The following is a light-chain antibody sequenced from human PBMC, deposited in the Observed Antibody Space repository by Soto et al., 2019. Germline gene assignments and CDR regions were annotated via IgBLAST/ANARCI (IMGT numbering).Light chain of an antibody. J-gene: IGKJ2*01. Sequence: EIVMTQSPATLSVSPGERATLSCRASQSVSSNLAWYQQKPGQAPRLLIYGASTRATGTPARFSGSGSGTELTLTISSLQAEDFEVYYCQQYNNWPPEYTFGQGTKLEIK. V-gene: IGKV3-15*01. CDR2: GAS. CDR3: QQYNNWPPEYT. CDR1: QSVSSN.